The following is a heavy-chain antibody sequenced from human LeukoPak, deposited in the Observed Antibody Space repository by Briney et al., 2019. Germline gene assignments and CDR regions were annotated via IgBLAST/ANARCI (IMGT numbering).Heavy chain of an antibody. D-gene: IGHD4-17*01. J-gene: IGHJ1*01. CDR1: GFTFTNYW. CDR2: IHTSGDT. CDR3: IVFGDSNH. V-gene: IGHV3-53*01. Sequence: GGSLRLSCAASGFTFTNYWMHWVRQAAGKGLEWVSAIHTSGDTCYADSVKGRFTISRDTSKNTLYLQINSPRVEDTAVYYCIVFGDSNHWGQGTLVTVSS.